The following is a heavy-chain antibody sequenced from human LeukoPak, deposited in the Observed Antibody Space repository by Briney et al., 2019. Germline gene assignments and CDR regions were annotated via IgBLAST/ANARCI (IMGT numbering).Heavy chain of an antibody. J-gene: IGHJ4*02. CDR1: GYTFTSYG. Sequence: ASVKVSCKASGYTFTSYGISWVRQAPGQGLEWMGWISAYNGNTNYAQKLQGRVTMTTDTSTSTAYMELRSLRSDDTAVYYCARDRGSRHRYSSSWYGYWGQGTLVTVSS. CDR3: ARDRGSRHRYSSSWYGY. V-gene: IGHV1-18*01. CDR2: ISAYNGNT. D-gene: IGHD6-13*01.